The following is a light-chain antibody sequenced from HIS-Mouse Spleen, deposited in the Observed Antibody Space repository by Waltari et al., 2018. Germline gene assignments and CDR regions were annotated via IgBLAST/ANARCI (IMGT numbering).Light chain of an antibody. CDR2: EGS. V-gene: IGLV2-23*01. Sequence: QSALTQPASVSGSPGQSITISCTGTSSYVGRYNLVSWYQQHPGKAPKLMIYEGSKRPSGVSNRFSGSKSGNTASLTISGLQAEDEADYYCCSYAGSRVFGGGTKLTVL. CDR3: CSYAGSRV. CDR1: SSYVGRYNL. J-gene: IGLJ3*02.